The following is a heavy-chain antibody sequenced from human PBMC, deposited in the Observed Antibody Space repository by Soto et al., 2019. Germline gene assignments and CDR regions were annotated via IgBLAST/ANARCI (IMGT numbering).Heavy chain of an antibody. V-gene: IGHV1-24*01. CDR1: GYTLTELS. Sequence: ASVKVSCKVSGYTLTELSMHWVRQAPGKGLEWMGGFDPEDGETIYAQEFQGRVTMTEDTSTDTAYMELSSLRSEDTAVYYCATVTAPPRKYSGSYYIWGQGTLVTVSS. J-gene: IGHJ4*02. CDR2: FDPEDGET. D-gene: IGHD1-26*01. CDR3: ATVTAPPRKYSGSYYI.